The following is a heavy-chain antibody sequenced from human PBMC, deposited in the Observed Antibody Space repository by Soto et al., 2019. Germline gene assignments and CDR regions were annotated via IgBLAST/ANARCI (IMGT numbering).Heavy chain of an antibody. CDR1: GYTFTSYD. D-gene: IGHD3-22*01. Sequence: ASVKVSCKAAGYTFTSYDINWVRQATGQGLEWMGWMNPNSGNTGYAQKFQVRVTMTRNTSISTAYMELSSLRSEDTAVYYCARANYYDSSGKYGMDVWGQGTTVTVSS. CDR3: ARANYYDSSGKYGMDV. CDR2: MNPNSGNT. J-gene: IGHJ6*02. V-gene: IGHV1-8*01.